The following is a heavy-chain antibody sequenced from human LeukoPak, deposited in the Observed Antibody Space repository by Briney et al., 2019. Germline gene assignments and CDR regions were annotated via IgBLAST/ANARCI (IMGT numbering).Heavy chain of an antibody. CDR3: ATNLPGYSYGYWVA. CDR2: MFYTGSG. CDR1: GGSMSNCY. Sequence: SETLSLTCTVSGGSMSNCYWNWIRQPPGKGLEWIGYMFYTGSGKYNPSLKSRVTISVDTSKRQISLKLTSVTTADTAVYYCATNLPGYSYGYWVAWCQGTLVTVSS. D-gene: IGHD5-18*01. J-gene: IGHJ5*02. V-gene: IGHV4-59*01.